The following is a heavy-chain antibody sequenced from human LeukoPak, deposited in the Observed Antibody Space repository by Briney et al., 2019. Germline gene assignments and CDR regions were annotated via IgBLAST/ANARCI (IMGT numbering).Heavy chain of an antibody. CDR1: GFTFSSYS. V-gene: IGHV3-9*01. J-gene: IGHJ4*02. Sequence: PGGSLRLSCAASGFTFSSYSMNWVRQAPGKGLEWVSGISWNSGSIGYADSVKGRFTISRDNARSSLYLQMNSLRAEDTAFYYCAKDRGYSYGYDYWGQGTLVTVSS. D-gene: IGHD5-18*01. CDR3: AKDRGYSYGYDY. CDR2: ISWNSGSI.